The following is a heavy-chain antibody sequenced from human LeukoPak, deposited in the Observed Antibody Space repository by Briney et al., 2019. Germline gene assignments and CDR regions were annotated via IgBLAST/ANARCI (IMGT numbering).Heavy chain of an antibody. D-gene: IGHD2-2*01. V-gene: IGHV1-2*02. Sequence: PGGSLRLSCAASGYTFTGYYIHWVRQAPGQGLEWMGWINPNSGGTNYAQKFQGRVTMTRDTSITTAYMELSRLISDDAAVYYCARGLTDEHQLILHWFDPWGQGTLVTVSS. J-gene: IGHJ5*02. CDR3: ARGLTDEHQLILHWFDP. CDR2: INPNSGGT. CDR1: GYTFTGYY.